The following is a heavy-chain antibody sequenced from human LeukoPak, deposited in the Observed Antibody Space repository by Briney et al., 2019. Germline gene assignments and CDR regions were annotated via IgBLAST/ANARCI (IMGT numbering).Heavy chain of an antibody. V-gene: IGHV4-4*02. D-gene: IGHD3-10*01. J-gene: IGHJ3*02. CDR1: GGSISSSNW. Sequence: PSETLSLTCAVSGGSISSSNWWSWVRQPPGEGVEWIGEIYHSGSTNYNPSLKSRVTISVDTSKNQFSLKLSSVTAADTAVYYCARGISDDAFDIWGQGTMVTVSS. CDR2: IYHSGST. CDR3: ARGISDDAFDI.